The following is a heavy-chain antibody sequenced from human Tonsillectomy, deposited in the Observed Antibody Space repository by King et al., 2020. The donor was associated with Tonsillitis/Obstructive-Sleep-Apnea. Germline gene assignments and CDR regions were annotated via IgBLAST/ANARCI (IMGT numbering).Heavy chain of an antibody. CDR1: GFTFSSYS. CDR2: ISSSSSYT. CDR3: ARGKAGTDPLDYYCNMDV. V-gene: IGHV3-21*01. D-gene: IGHD6-13*01. J-gene: IGHJ6*03. Sequence: VQLVESGGGLVKRGGSLRLSCAGSGFTFSSYSMNWARQAPGKGLEWVSSISSSSSYTYYADSVKGRFTISRDNGKNSLYLQMNSLRAEDTAVYYCARGKAGTDPLDYYCNMDVWGKGTTVTVSS.